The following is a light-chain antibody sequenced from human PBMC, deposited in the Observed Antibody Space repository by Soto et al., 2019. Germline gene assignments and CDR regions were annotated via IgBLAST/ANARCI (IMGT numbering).Light chain of an antibody. CDR1: QTISTY. CDR3: QQSYSTTWT. V-gene: IGKV1-39*01. Sequence: DIQMTQSPSSLSASVGDRVTITCRASQTISTYLNWYQQKPGKAPRLLIYDASSLLSGVPSRFSGSGSGTDFTLTIASLQPEDFSTYSCQQSYSTTWTFGQGTKVEIK. J-gene: IGKJ1*01. CDR2: DAS.